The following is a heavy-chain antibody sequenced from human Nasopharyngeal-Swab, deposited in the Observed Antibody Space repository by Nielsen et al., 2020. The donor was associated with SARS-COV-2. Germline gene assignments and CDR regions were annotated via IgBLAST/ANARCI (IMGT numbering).Heavy chain of an antibody. CDR3: ARDGLDYDFWSAYFMDV. V-gene: IGHV3-21*01. J-gene: IGHJ6*02. D-gene: IGHD3-3*01. Sequence: GGSRRLSCAASGFTFNNYNFNWVRQAPGKGRDWVSSISSSSSYIYYADSVKGRFTISRDNAKNSLYLQMNSLRAEDTAVYYCARDGLDYDFWSAYFMDVWGQGTTVTVSS. CDR2: ISSSSSYI. CDR1: GFTFNNYN.